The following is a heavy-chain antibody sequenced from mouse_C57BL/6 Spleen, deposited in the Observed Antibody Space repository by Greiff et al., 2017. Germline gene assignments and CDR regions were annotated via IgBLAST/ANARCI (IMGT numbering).Heavy chain of an antibody. Sequence: EVKLMESGGGLVKPGGSLKLSCAASGFTFSSYAMSWVRQTPEKRLEWVATISDGGSYTYYPDNVKGRFTISRDNAKNNLYLQMSHLKSEDTAMYYCARDRGTTVVATRAMDYWGQGTSVTVSS. V-gene: IGHV5-4*01. CDR1: GFTFSSYA. CDR3: ARDRGTTVVATRAMDY. D-gene: IGHD1-1*01. J-gene: IGHJ4*01. CDR2: ISDGGSYT.